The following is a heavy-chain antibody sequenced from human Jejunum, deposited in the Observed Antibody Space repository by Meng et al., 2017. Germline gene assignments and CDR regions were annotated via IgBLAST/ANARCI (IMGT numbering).Heavy chain of an antibody. D-gene: IGHD1-7*01. J-gene: IGHJ4*02. CDR2: MHQSGSS. CDR3: ARGWKYAWFN. Sequence: QVQLPGAGPGLVRPSGALSLTCAVSGGFSSIYWWSWLRQPPGKGLEWIGEMHQSGSSNYNPSLKSRLTMSVDESKNHFSLKLNSVTAADTAVYYCARGWKYAWFNWGQGTLVTVSS. V-gene: IGHV4-4*02. CDR1: GGFSSIYW.